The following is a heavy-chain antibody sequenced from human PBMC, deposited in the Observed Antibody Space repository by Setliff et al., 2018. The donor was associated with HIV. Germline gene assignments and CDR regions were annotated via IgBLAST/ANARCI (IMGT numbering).Heavy chain of an antibody. CDR1: GGTFSDYY. J-gene: IGHJ6*03. Sequence: SETLSLTCVVYGGTFSDYYWTWIRQPTEKGLEWIGKINYSGRTDYNSSLRSRVTISVDTSKNQISLKLTSVTAADTAVYYCAGGEVRSRYVSSRAPFYHYYYYMDVWGKGTTVTVSS. V-gene: IGHV4-34*01. D-gene: IGHD6-13*01. CDR2: INYSGRT. CDR3: AGGEVRSRYVSSRAPFYHYYYYMDV.